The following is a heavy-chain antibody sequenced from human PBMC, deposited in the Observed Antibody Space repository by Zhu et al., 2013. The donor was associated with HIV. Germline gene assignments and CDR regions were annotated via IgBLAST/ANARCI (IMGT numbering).Heavy chain of an antibody. CDR3: VTMGAKRFDI. V-gene: IGHV1-2*02. CDR2: INPNSGAT. D-gene: IGHD3-10*01. CDR1: RYTFIDYY. Sequence: QVQLLQSGAEAKKPGASVKVSCKASRYTFIDYYVHWVRQAPGQGLEWMGWINPNSGATNYAQNFQGRVTLTRDTSITTAYMEVSRLTSDDTGVYYCVTMGAKRFDIWGQGTMVTVSS. J-gene: IGHJ3*02.